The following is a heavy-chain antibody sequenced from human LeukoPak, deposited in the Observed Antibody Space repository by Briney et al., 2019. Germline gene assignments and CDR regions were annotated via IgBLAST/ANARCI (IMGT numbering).Heavy chain of an antibody. CDR2: INPNSGGT. V-gene: IGHV1-2*06. J-gene: IGHJ4*02. CDR1: GYTFTSYD. CDR3: ARVFRGIAAAGSFDY. D-gene: IGHD6-13*01. Sequence: GASVKVSCKASGYTFTSYDINWVRQAPGQGLEWMGRINPNSGGTNYAQKFQGRVTMTRDTSISTAYMELSRLRSDDTAVYYCARVFRGIAAAGSFDYWGQGTLVTVSS.